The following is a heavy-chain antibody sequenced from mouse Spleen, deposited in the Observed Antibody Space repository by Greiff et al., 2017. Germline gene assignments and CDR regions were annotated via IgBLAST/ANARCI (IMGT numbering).Heavy chain of an antibody. CDR2: ISSGSSTI. D-gene: IGHD1-1*02. CDR1: GFTFSSFG. Sequence: EVQLVESGGGLVQPGGSRKLSCAASGFTFSSFGMHWVRQAPEKGLEWVAYISSGSSTIYYADTVKGRFTISRDNPKNTLFLQMTSLRSEDTAMYYCARWWDGSYFDYWGQGTTLTVSS. V-gene: IGHV5-17*02. J-gene: IGHJ2*01. CDR3: ARWWDGSYFDY.